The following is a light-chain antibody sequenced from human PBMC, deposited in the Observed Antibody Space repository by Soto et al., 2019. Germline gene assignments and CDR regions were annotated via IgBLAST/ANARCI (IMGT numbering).Light chain of an antibody. J-gene: IGKJ5*01. CDR1: QGISSY. CDR2: AAS. V-gene: IGKV1-9*01. CDR3: QHLDSYST. Sequence: DIQLTQSPSFLSASVGDRVTITCRASQGISSYLAWYQQKPGKAPKLLIYAASTLQSGVPSRFSSSGSGTEFTLTISSLQPEDFATYSCQHLDSYSTFGQGTRLEIK.